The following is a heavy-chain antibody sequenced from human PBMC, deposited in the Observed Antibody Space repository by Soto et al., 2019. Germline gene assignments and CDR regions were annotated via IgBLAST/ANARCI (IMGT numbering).Heavy chain of an antibody. Sequence: ASVKVSCKASGYTFTGYYMHWVRQAPGQGLEWMGWINPNSGGTNYAQKFQGWVTMTRDTSISTAYMELSRLRSDDTAVYYCARGYSYGGGRWFDPWGQGTLVTVSS. CDR3: ARGYSYGGGRWFDP. CDR2: INPNSGGT. CDR1: GYTFTGYY. J-gene: IGHJ5*02. D-gene: IGHD5-18*01. V-gene: IGHV1-2*04.